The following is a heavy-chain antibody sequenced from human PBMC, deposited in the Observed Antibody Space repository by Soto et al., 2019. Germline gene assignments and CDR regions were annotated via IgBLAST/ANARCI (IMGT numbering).Heavy chain of an antibody. Sequence: GDSLEISCQGSGYNFTSYWIGWVRPMPGKGLEWMGIIYPGDSDTRYSPSFQGQVTISADKSISTAYLQWSSLKASDTAMYYCARVGQLVKAGMDVWGQGTTVPVFS. CDR3: ARVGQLVKAGMDV. D-gene: IGHD6-6*01. V-gene: IGHV5-51*01. CDR2: IYPGDSDT. J-gene: IGHJ6*02. CDR1: GYNFTSYW.